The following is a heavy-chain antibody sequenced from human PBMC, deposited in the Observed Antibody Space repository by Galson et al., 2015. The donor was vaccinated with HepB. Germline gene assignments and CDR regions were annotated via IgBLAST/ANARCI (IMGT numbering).Heavy chain of an antibody. CDR1: GYTFTNYY. D-gene: IGHD1-26*01. CDR2: INPSGGST. Sequence: SVKVSCKASGYTFTNYYMHWVRQAPGQGLEWMGVINPSGGSTTHAQKFQGRVIMTRDTPTGTVYMELRSLRSEDTAVYYCARNPYSGSSYRRSQYYGMDVWGQGTTVTVSS. J-gene: IGHJ6*02. CDR3: ARNPYSGSSYRRSQYYGMDV. V-gene: IGHV1-46*01.